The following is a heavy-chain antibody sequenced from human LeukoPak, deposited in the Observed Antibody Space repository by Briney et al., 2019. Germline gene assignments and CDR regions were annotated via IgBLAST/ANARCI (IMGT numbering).Heavy chain of an antibody. J-gene: IGHJ4*02. CDR3: AKDSYDYVWGSYRDY. D-gene: IGHD3-16*02. Sequence: GGSLRLSCAASGFTFSSYAMSWVRQAPGKGLEWVSAISGSGGSTYYADSVKGRFTIARDNSKNTLYLQMNSLRAEDTAVYHCAKDSYDYVWGSYRDYWGQGTLVTVSS. V-gene: IGHV3-23*01. CDR2: ISGSGGST. CDR1: GFTFSSYA.